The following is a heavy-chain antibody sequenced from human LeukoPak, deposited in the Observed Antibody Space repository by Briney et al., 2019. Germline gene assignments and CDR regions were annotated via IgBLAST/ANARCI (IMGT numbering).Heavy chain of an antibody. CDR1: GYTFTSYG. D-gene: IGHD6-13*01. CDR3: ARPIVAAGSNWFDP. CDR2: ISAYNGNT. V-gene: IGHV1-18*01. J-gene: IGHJ5*02. Sequence: GAPVKVFCKASGYTFTSYGISWVRQAPGQGLEWMGWISAYNGNTNYAQKLQGRVTMTTDTSTSTAYMELRSLRSDDTAVYYCARPIVAAGSNWFDPWGQGTLVTVSS.